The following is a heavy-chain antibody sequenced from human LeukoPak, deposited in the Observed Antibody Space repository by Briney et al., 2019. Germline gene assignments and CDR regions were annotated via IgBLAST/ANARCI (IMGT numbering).Heavy chain of an antibody. J-gene: IGHJ4*02. D-gene: IGHD6-13*01. CDR2: IIPIFGTA. CDR1: GGTFSSYA. V-gene: IGHV1-69*05. CDR3: AGALLMTQYSSSWYFDY. Sequence: SVKVSCKASGGTFSSYAISWVRQAPGQGLEWMGRIIPIFGTANYAQKFQGRVTITTDESTSTAYMELSSLRSEDTAVYYCAGALLMTQYSSSWYFDYWGQGTLVTVSS.